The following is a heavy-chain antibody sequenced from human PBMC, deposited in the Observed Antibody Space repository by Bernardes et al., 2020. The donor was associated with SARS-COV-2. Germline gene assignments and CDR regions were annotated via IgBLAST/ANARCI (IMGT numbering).Heavy chain of an antibody. CDR1: GFTFSSSG. D-gene: IGHD3-10*01. CDR3: AKDLVPVLLWFGELSPFDY. V-gene: IGHV3-30*18. Sequence: VGSLCLSRAASGFTFSSSGMHWVRQAPGPGLEWVAVISYDGSNKYYADSVKGRFTISRDNSKNTLYLQMNSLRAEDTAVYYCAKDLVPVLLWFGELSPFDYWGQGTLVTVSS. J-gene: IGHJ4*02. CDR2: ISYDGSNK.